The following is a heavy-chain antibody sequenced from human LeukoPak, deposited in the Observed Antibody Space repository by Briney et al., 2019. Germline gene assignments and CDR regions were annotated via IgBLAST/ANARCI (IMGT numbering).Heavy chain of an antibody. Sequence: GGSLRLSCATSGFIFSSYSMNWVRQAPGKGLEWVSSISSSSYIYYADSVKGRFTISRDNAKNSLYLQMNSLRAEDTAVYYCARVAVLDAFDIWGQGTMVTVSS. CDR2: ISSSSYI. D-gene: IGHD6-25*01. CDR3: ARVAVLDAFDI. CDR1: GFIFSSYS. V-gene: IGHV3-21*01. J-gene: IGHJ3*02.